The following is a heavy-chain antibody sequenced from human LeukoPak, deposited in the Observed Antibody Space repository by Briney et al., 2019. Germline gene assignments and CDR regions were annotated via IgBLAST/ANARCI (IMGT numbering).Heavy chain of an antibody. Sequence: SETLSLTCTVSGGSISSYYWSWIRQPAGKGLEWIGRIYTSGSTNYNPSLKSRVTMSVDTSKNQFSLKLSSVAAADTAVYYCARRRGIAAAGGDWFDPWGQGTLVTVSS. CDR3: ARRRGIAAAGGDWFDP. V-gene: IGHV4-4*07. J-gene: IGHJ5*02. CDR1: GGSISSYY. D-gene: IGHD6-13*01. CDR2: IYTSGST.